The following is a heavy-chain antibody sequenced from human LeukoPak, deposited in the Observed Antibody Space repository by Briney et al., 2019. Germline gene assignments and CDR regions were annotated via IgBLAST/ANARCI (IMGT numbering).Heavy chain of an antibody. CDR2: IKQDGSEK. Sequence: GGSLRLSCAASGFTFSGSPILWVRQAPGKGLEWVANIKQDGSEKYYVDSVKGRFTISRDNAKNSLYLQMNSLRAEDTAVYYCARVWYYDLYNWFDPWGQGTLVTVSS. CDR3: ARVWYYDLYNWFDP. V-gene: IGHV3-7*01. D-gene: IGHD3-3*01. CDR1: GFTFSGSP. J-gene: IGHJ5*02.